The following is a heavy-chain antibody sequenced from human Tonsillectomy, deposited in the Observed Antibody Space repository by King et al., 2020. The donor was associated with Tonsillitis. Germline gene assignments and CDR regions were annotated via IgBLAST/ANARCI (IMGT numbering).Heavy chain of an antibody. CDR3: ARHGGLIWFGGGFDS. CDR1: GGSISSSSYL. V-gene: IGHV4-39*01. D-gene: IGHD3-10*01. J-gene: IGHJ4*02. CDR2: IYYSGST. Sequence: QLQESGPGLVKPSETLSLTCNVSGGSISSSSYLWGWIRQPPGKGLEWLGSIYYSGSTYYNPSLKSRVTISVDTSNNHFSLKLSSVTAADTAVYFCARHGGLIWFGGGFDSWGQGTLVTVSS.